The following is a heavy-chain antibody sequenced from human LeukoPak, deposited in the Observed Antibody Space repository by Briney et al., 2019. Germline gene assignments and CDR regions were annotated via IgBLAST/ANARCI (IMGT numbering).Heavy chain of an antibody. CDR2: IYYSGST. CDR1: GGSISSGDYY. CDR3: ARSPNRYCSGGSCYYDAFDI. J-gene: IGHJ3*02. Sequence: SQTLSLTCTVSGGSISSGDYYWRWVRQPPGKGLEWIGYIYYSGSTYYNPSLKSRVTISVDTSKNQFSLKLSSVTAADTAVYYCARSPNRYCSGGSCYYDAFDIWGQGTMVTVSS. V-gene: IGHV4-30-4*08. D-gene: IGHD2-15*01.